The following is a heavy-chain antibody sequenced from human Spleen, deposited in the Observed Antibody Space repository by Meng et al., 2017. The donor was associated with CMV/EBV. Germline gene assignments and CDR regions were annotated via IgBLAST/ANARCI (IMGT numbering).Heavy chain of an antibody. J-gene: IGHJ6*02. CDR2: ISSSSSYI. CDR1: GLTFSTYS. D-gene: IGHD3-22*01. Sequence: GGSLRLSCAASGLTFSTYSMNWVRQAPGKGLEWVSSISSSSSYIYYADSVKGRFTISRDNAENSLYLHMNGLRAEDTAVYFCARESSGSFVLDVWGQGTTVTVSS. CDR3: ARESSGSFVLDV. V-gene: IGHV3-21*01.